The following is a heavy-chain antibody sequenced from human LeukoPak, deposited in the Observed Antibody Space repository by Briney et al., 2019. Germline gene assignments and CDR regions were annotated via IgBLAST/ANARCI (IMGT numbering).Heavy chain of an antibody. CDR1: GFTFSSYT. J-gene: IGHJ4*02. Sequence: PGGSLRLSCAASGFTFSSYTMNWVRQAPGQGLEWVSGICASGGCTYYADSVRGRFTISRDNSKNTVYLQMNSLRDEDTAVYYCAKRGIAVAGFDYWGQGTLVTVSS. CDR3: AKRGIAVAGFDY. CDR2: ICASGGCT. V-gene: IGHV3-23*01. D-gene: IGHD6-19*01.